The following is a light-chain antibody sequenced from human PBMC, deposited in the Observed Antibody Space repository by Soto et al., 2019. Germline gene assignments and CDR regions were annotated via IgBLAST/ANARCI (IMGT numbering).Light chain of an antibody. CDR3: HQFNAYPLT. V-gene: IGKV1-9*01. J-gene: IGKJ4*01. CDR2: GAS. Sequence: DIQLTQSPSFLSASVGDRVTISCRASQGISDYLAWYQQKPGKAPKLLIYGASTLQSGVPSRFSGSASGTEFTLTISSLQPEDFATYFCHQFNAYPLTFGGGTKLEIK. CDR1: QGISDY.